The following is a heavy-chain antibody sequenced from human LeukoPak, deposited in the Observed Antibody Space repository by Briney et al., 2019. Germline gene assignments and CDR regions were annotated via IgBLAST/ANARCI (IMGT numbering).Heavy chain of an antibody. CDR2: IYYSGST. D-gene: IGHD2-8*01. V-gene: IGHV4-39*01. CDR1: GGSISSSSYS. CDR3: ATRDCTNGVCYNYYYGMDV. Sequence: SETLSLTCTVSGGSISSSSYSWGWIRQPPGKGLEWIGSIYYSGSTYYNPSLKSRVTISVDTSKNQFSLKLSSVTAADTAVYYCATRDCTNGVCYNYYYGMDVWGQGTTVTVSS. J-gene: IGHJ6*02.